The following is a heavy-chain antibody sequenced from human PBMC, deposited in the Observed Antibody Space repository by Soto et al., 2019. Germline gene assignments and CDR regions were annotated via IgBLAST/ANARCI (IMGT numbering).Heavy chain of an antibody. CDR1: GYTFTSYG. Sequence: GASVKVSCKASGYTFTSYGISWVRQAPGQGLEWMGWISAYNGNTNYAQKLQGRVTMTTDTSTSTAYMELRSLRSDDTAVYYCARDMVYSSSPSWSGADYWGQGTLVTVSS. D-gene: IGHD6-6*01. J-gene: IGHJ4*02. CDR2: ISAYNGNT. CDR3: ARDMVYSSSPSWSGADY. V-gene: IGHV1-18*01.